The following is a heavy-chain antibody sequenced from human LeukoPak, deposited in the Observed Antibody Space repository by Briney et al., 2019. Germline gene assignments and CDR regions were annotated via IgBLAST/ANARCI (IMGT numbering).Heavy chain of an antibody. CDR1: GGSISSSSYY. V-gene: IGHV4-39*01. Sequence: PSETLSLTCTVSGGSISSSSYYWGWIRQPPGKGLEWIGSIYYSGSTYYNPSLKSRVTISVDTSKNQFSLKLSSVTAADTAVYYCATTFYDFWSGYPDAFDIWGQGTMVTVSS. CDR3: ATTFYDFWSGYPDAFDI. J-gene: IGHJ3*02. D-gene: IGHD3-3*01. CDR2: IYYSGST.